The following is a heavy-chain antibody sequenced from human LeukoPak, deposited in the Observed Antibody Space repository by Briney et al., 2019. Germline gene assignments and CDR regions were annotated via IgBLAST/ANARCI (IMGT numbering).Heavy chain of an antibody. CDR3: ARCTIGDGSGWCTWFAP. Sequence: GGSLRLSCAASGFTFSSHTMNWVRQAPGKGLQWVSSIRGGGAPVYADSVKGRFTISRDDFKSTVLLQMDSLRPEDTAVYYCARCTIGDGSGWCTWFAPWGQGTLVTVSS. V-gene: IGHV3-23*01. CDR2: IRGGGAP. J-gene: IGHJ5*02. D-gene: IGHD6-19*01. CDR1: GFTFSSHT.